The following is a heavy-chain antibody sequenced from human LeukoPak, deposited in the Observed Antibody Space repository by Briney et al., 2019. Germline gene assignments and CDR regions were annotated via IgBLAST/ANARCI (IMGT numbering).Heavy chain of an antibody. J-gene: IGHJ4*02. Sequence: PGGSLRLSCAASGFTFSSYSMNWARQAPGKGLEWVSSISSSSSYIYYADSVKGRFTISRDNAKNSLYLQMNSLRAEDTAVYYCARERWESFDYWGQGTLVTVSS. CDR2: ISSSSSYI. CDR1: GFTFSSYS. CDR3: ARERWESFDY. V-gene: IGHV3-21*01. D-gene: IGHD1-26*01.